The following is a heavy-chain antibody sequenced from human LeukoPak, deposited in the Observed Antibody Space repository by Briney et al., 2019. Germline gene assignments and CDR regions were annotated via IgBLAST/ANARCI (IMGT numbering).Heavy chain of an antibody. D-gene: IGHD3-9*01. CDR2: IGGSGDST. CDR1: GFTFSNSV. V-gene: IGHV3-23*01. J-gene: IGHJ5*02. Sequence: GGSLRLSCAASGFTFSNSVMGWVRQAPGKGLEWVSAIGGSGDSTYYTDSVTGRFTISRDNSKNTLYLQMYSLRAEDTALYYCAKLPTGYPNWFDPWGQGTLVTVSS. CDR3: AKLPTGYPNWFDP.